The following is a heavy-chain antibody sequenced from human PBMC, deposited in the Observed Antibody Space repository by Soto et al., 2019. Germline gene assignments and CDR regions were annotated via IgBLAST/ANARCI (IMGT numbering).Heavy chain of an antibody. V-gene: IGHV2-70*01. CDR3: ARKKGYSYGRSWGMDV. CDR2: IDWDDDK. CDR1: WFSLSTSVIF. Sequence: SGPTLVNPTQTLTLTCTFSWFSLSTSVIFVSLILQPPGNSLEWLALIDWDDDKYYSTSLNTMLTISKYTSKNQVFLTMTNMYXLDTAXYXFARKKGYSYGRSWGMDVWGQGTTVTISS. D-gene: IGHD5-18*01. J-gene: IGHJ6*02.